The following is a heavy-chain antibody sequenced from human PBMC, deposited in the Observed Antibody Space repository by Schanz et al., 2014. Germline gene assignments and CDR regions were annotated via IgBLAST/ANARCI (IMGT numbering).Heavy chain of an antibody. CDR1: GYTFTSYS. V-gene: IGHV1-18*04. D-gene: IGHD5-18*01. CDR2: ISAYTNNT. J-gene: IGHJ3*02. Sequence: QVQLVQSGDEVKKPGASVKVSCKASGYTFTSYSMHWVRQAPGQGLEWMGWISAYTNNTNYAPKVQGRVTVTTDTSTSTVYMELRSLRSDDTALYYCTRGGYSYALSAFDIWGQGTMVTVSS. CDR3: TRGGYSYALSAFDI.